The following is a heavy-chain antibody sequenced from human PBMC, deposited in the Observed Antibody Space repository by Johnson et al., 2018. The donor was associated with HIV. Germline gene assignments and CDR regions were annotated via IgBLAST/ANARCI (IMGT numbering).Heavy chain of an antibody. CDR2: ISSSGDII. D-gene: IGHD3-16*01. V-gene: IGHV3-11*04. CDR1: GFTFSDYY. CDR3: ARGQQDMGAGAFDI. J-gene: IGHJ3*02. Sequence: QMLLVESGGGLVKPGGSLRLSCAASGFTFSDYYMTWIRQAPGKGLEWLSFISSSGDIIRYADSVKGRFTISRGNAKNSLHLQMNSLRAGDTAVYYCARGQQDMGAGAFDIWGQGTMVTVSS.